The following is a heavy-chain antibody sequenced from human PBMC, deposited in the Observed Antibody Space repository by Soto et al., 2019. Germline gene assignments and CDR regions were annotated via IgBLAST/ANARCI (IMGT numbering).Heavy chain of an antibody. J-gene: IGHJ4*02. CDR2: IYWDDAK. D-gene: IGHD3-16*01. Sequence: QITLKESGPTLVKPTQTLTLTCNFSGFSLSTRGVGVGWIRQPPGKALEWLTLIYWDDAKEYSPSLRSRITTPKDTAKNHLVLTMTDMAPVDTATYFCAHKGGGDRILDYWGQGTLVTVSS. CDR1: GFSLSTRGVG. CDR3: AHKGGGDRILDY. V-gene: IGHV2-5*02.